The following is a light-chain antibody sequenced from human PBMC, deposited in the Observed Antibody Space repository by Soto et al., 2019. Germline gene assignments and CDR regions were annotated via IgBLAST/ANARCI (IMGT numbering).Light chain of an antibody. V-gene: IGKV3-15*01. CDR1: QSVSSN. Sequence: EIVMTQSPATLSVSPGERATLSCRASQSVSSNFAWYQQKPGQAPRLLIYGASTRATGIPARFSGSGSGTEFTLTISRLEPEDFAVYYCQQYGTSPWTFGQGTKVEIK. J-gene: IGKJ1*01. CDR2: GAS. CDR3: QQYGTSPWT.